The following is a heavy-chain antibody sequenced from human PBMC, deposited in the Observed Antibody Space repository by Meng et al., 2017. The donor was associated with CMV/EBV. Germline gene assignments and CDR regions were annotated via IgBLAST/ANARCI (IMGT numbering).Heavy chain of an antibody. J-gene: IGHJ4*02. CDR2: INWNGGST. CDR3: ARDPRDGSSWYWVDY. D-gene: IGHD6-13*01. V-gene: IGHV3-20*04. CDR1: GFTFDDYG. Sequence: GGSLRLSCAASGFTFDDYGVSWVRQAPGKGLEWVSGINWNGGSTGYADSVKGRFTISRDNAKNSLYLQMNSLRAEDTALYYCARDPRDGSSWYWVDYWGQGTLVTVSS.